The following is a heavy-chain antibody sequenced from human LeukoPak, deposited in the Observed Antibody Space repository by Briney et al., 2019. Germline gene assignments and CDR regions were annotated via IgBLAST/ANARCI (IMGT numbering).Heavy chain of an antibody. CDR2: ISAYNGNT. CDR1: GYTFTSYG. Sequence: ASVKVSCKASGYTFTSYGISWVRQAPGQGLEWMGWISAYNGNTNYAQKFQGRVTMTRDTSTSTVYMELSSLRSEDTAVYYCARDYGETDYWGQGTLVTVSS. V-gene: IGHV1-18*01. CDR3: ARDYGETDY. J-gene: IGHJ4*02. D-gene: IGHD4-17*01.